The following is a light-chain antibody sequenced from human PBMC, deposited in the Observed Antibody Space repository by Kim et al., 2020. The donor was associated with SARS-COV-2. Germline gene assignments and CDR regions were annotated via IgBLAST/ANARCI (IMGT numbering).Light chain of an antibody. CDR3: HHYLDVRYT. Sequence: DIRLTQSPSSLSASLGDRVTIACQASQDINTDLSWYQQQPGKAPRLLIYSASTLKTGVPSRFRGSGSGTDFTLIISSLQPEDIATYFCHHYLDVRYTFGQGTKLEI. CDR2: SAS. J-gene: IGKJ2*01. CDR1: QDINTD. V-gene: IGKV1-33*01.